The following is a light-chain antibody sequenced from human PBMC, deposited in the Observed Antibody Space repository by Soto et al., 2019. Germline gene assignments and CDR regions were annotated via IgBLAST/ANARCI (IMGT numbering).Light chain of an antibody. J-gene: IGKJ1*01. V-gene: IGKV3-15*01. Sequence: EIVMTQSPDTLSVSPGERATLSCGASQSVSSNLAWYQLKPGQAPRLLIYGASTRATGIPAGFSGSGSGTEFTLPISSLQAEDFAVYYCLQYNNWPPWTFGQGTKVENK. CDR3: LQYNNWPPWT. CDR1: QSVSSN. CDR2: GAS.